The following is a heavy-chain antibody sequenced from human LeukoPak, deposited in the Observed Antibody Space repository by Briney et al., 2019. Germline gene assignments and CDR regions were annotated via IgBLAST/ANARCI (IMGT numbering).Heavy chain of an antibody. J-gene: IGHJ4*02. V-gene: IGHV4-39*07. CDR3: ARERRRYSSSWYQPYPDY. D-gene: IGHD6-13*01. Sequence: PSETLSLTCTVSGGSISSSSYYWGWIRQPPGKGLEWIGSIYYSGSTYYNPSLKSRVTISVDTSKNQFSLKLSSVTAADTAVYYCARERRRYSSSWYQPYPDYWGQGTLVTVSS. CDR2: IYYSGST. CDR1: GGSISSSSYY.